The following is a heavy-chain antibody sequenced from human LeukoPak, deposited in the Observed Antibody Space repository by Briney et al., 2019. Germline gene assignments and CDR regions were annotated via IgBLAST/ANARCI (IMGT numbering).Heavy chain of an antibody. V-gene: IGHV3-23*01. Sequence: GGSLRLSCASSGLTFSSCVMTWVRRAPGKGLEWVSGISGTGDSTYYADSVKGRFTISSDNSKNTIYLQMNSLRVEDTAVYYCAKGSSAVGGGLHADYWGQGTLVTVSS. D-gene: IGHD6-13*01. J-gene: IGHJ4*02. CDR2: ISGTGDST. CDR1: GLTFSSCV. CDR3: AKGSSAVGGGLHADY.